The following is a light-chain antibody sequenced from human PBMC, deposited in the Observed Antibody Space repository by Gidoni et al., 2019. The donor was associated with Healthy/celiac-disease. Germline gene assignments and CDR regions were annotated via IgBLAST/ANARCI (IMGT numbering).Light chain of an antibody. CDR3: MQALQTPLFT. Sequence: DIVMTQSPLSLPVTPGEPAPISCRSSQSRLHSNGYNYLDWYLQKPGQSPQLLIYLGSNRASGVPDRFSGSGSGTDFTLKISRVEDEDVGVYYCMQALQTPLFTFGPGTKVDIK. CDR2: LGS. J-gene: IGKJ3*01. V-gene: IGKV2-28*01. CDR1: QSRLHSNGYNY.